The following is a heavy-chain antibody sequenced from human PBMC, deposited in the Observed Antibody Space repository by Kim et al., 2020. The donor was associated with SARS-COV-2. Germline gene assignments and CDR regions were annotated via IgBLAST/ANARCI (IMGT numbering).Heavy chain of an antibody. D-gene: IGHD2-2*03. CDR3: ARDLMDVRYYYYGMDV. Sequence: GGSLRLSCAASGFTFSSYSMNWVRQAPGKGLEWVSSISSSSSYIYYADSVKGRFTISRDNAKNSLYLQMNSLRAEDTAVYYCARDLMDVRYYYYGMDVWGQGTTVTVSS. CDR1: GFTFSSYS. J-gene: IGHJ6*02. CDR2: ISSSSSYI. V-gene: IGHV3-21*01.